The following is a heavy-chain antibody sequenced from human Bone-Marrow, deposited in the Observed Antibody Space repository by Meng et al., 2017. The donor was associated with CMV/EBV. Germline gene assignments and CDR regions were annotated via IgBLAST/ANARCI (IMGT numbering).Heavy chain of an antibody. CDR3: ARKNDLDRDAFDI. J-gene: IGHJ3*02. CDR2: IYYSGST. CDR1: GGSISSSSYY. D-gene: IGHD1-1*01. V-gene: IGHV4-39*07. Sequence: SETLSLTCTVSGGSISSSSYYWGWIRQPPGKGLEWIGSIYYSGSTYYNPSLKSRVTISVDTSKNQFSLKLSSVTAADTAVYYCARKNDLDRDAFDIWGQGTMVTFSS.